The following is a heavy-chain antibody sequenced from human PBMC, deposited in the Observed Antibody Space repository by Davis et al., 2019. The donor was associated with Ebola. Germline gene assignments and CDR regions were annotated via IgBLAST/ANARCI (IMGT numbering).Heavy chain of an antibody. V-gene: IGHV1-69-2*01. Sequence: ASVKVSCKGSGYIFSDHYMHWVQGAPGKGLEWVGLVDPKGGKTVYAEKFQDRVTITADKSTDTVFMELSSLRYEDTAVYYCATLDILTAYIPYAMDVWGQGTTVTVSS. D-gene: IGHD3-9*01. CDR2: VDPKGGKT. J-gene: IGHJ6*02. CDR3: ATLDILTAYIPYAMDV. CDR1: GYIFSDHY.